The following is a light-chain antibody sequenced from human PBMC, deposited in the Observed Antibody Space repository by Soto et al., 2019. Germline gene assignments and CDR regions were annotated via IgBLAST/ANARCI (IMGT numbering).Light chain of an antibody. V-gene: IGKV4-1*01. Sequence: DIVMTQSPDSLAVSLGERATINRKSSQSVLHSSNNKNYLAWYQQKPGQPPKLLISWASTRESGVPDRFSGSGSGTDFTLTISSLQAEDVAVYYCQQYSSTPFTFGPGTKVDIK. CDR1: QSVLHSSNNKNY. J-gene: IGKJ3*01. CDR3: QQYSSTPFT. CDR2: WAS.